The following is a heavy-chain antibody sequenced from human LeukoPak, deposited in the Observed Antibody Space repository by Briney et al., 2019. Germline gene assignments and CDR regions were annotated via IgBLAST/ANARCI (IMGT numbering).Heavy chain of an antibody. CDR3: AKDGIHLLRYFD. D-gene: IGHD3-9*01. Sequence: GGSLRLSCAASGVTFSSYAMSWVRQAPGKGLEWVSAISGSGGSTYYADSVKGRFTISRDNSKNTLYLQMNSLRAEDTAVYYCAKDGIHLLRYFDWGQGTLVTVSS. CDR1: GVTFSSYA. CDR2: ISGSGGST. V-gene: IGHV3-23*01. J-gene: IGHJ4*02.